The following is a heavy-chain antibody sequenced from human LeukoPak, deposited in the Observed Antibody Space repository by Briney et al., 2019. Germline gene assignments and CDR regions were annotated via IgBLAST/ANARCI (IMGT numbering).Heavy chain of an antibody. J-gene: IGHJ3*02. CDR1: GFTFDDYA. D-gene: IGHD3-3*01. V-gene: IGHV3-9*01. CDR3: AKVLGVDYDFYHDAFDI. CDR2: ISWNSGSI. Sequence: AGGSLRLSCAASGFTFDDYAMHWVRQAPGKGLEWVSGISWNSGSIGYADSVKGRFTISRDNAKNSLYLQMNSLRAEDTALYYCAKVLGVDYDFYHDAFDIWGQGTMVTVSS.